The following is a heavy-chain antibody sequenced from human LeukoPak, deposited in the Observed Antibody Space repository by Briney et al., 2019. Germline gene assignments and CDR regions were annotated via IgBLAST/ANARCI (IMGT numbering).Heavy chain of an antibody. CDR3: ARVDSSSWCDY. J-gene: IGHJ4*02. V-gene: IGHV5-51*01. Sequence: WESLKISCKGSGYSFTSYWIGWVRQMPGKGLEWMGIIYPGDSDTRYSPSFQGQVTISADKSISTAYLQWSGLEASDTAMYYCARVDSSSWCDYWGQGTLVTVSS. D-gene: IGHD6-13*01. CDR2: IYPGDSDT. CDR1: GYSFTSYW.